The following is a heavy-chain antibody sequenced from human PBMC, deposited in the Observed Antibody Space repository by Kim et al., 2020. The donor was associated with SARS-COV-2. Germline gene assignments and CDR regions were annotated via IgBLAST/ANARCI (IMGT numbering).Heavy chain of an antibody. CDR1: GGSISSSSYY. D-gene: IGHD3-9*01. Sequence: SETLSLTCTVSGGSISSSSYYWGWIRQPPGKGLEWIGSIYYSGSTYYNPSLKSRVTISVDTSKNQFSLKLSSVTAADTAVYYCARRSNYDILTGYYWYFDLWGRGTLVTVSS. J-gene: IGHJ2*01. CDR2: IYYSGST. CDR3: ARRSNYDILTGYYWYFDL. V-gene: IGHV4-39*01.